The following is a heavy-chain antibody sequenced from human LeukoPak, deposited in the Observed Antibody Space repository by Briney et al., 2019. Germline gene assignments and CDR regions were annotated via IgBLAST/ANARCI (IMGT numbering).Heavy chain of an antibody. Sequence: GGSLRLSCAASGFTVSSNYMSWVRQAPGKGLEWVSVIYSGGSTYYADSVKGRFTISRDNSKNTLYLQMNSLRAEVTAVYYCARVGGSGRLNWFDPWGQGTLVTVSS. J-gene: IGHJ5*02. CDR1: GFTVSSNY. V-gene: IGHV3-53*01. D-gene: IGHD3-10*01. CDR3: ARVGGSGRLNWFDP. CDR2: IYSGGST.